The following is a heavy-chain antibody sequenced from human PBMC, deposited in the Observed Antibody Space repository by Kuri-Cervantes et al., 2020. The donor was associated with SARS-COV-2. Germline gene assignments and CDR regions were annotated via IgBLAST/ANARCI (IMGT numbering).Heavy chain of an antibody. V-gene: IGHV3-21*01. CDR3: ARGLEWGCADY. Sequence: GESLKISCAASGFTFSSYSMNWVRQAPGKGLEWVSSISSSSSYIYYADSVKGRFTISRDNAKNSLYLQMNSLRAEDTAVYYCARGLEWGCADYWGQGTRVTVSS. J-gene: IGHJ4*02. CDR1: GFTFSSYS. D-gene: IGHD3-3*01. CDR2: ISSSSSYI.